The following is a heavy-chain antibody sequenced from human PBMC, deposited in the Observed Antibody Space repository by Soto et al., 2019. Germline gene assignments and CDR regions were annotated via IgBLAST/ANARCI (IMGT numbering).Heavy chain of an antibody. CDR1: GYTLTELS. D-gene: IGHD3-9*01. Sequence: ASVKVSCKVSGYTLTELSMHWVRQAPGKGLEWMGGFDPEDGEPIYAQKFQGRVTITRDTSASTAYMELSSLRSEDTAVYYCASSHILTGYYFYYWGQGTLVTVSS. V-gene: IGHV1-24*01. J-gene: IGHJ4*02. CDR2: FDPEDGEP. CDR3: ASSHILTGYYFYY.